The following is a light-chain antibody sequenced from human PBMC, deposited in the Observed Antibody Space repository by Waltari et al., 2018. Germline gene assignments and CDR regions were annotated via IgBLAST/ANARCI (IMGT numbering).Light chain of an antibody. CDR2: GAS. CDR3: QQYKTFPLT. J-gene: IGKJ4*01. CDR1: QGISKF. Sequence: DIQMTQSPSSLAASVGDRVTIPCRASQGISKFLAWFRQNPGKAPESLIYGASSLQSGVPSRFSGSGSGTDFTLTISSLQPEDFASYYCQQYKTFPLTFGGGTKVEIK. V-gene: IGKV1-16*01.